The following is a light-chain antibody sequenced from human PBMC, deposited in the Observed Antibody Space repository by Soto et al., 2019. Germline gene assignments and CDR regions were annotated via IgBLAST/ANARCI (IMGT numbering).Light chain of an antibody. CDR3: QQNYSTPRA. CDR1: QSITSY. CDR2: AAS. J-gene: IGKJ4*01. Sequence: DIQMTQSPSSLSASVGDRVTITCRASQSITSYLNWYQQKPGKAPKLLIYAASSLQSGVPSRFSSSGSGTDFTLIISRLPPEDFATYYWQQNYSTPRAFGGGTKVEIK. V-gene: IGKV1-39*01.